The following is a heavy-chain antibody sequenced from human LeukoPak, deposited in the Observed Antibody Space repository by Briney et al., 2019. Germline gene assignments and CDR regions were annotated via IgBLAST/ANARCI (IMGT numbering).Heavy chain of an antibody. CDR3: ARTALADPF. V-gene: IGHV4-59*01. CDR1: GGSISNFF. CDR2: INYSGNT. J-gene: IGHJ4*02. Sequence: SETLSLTCTVSGGSISNFFWSWMRQPPGKGLEWIGWINYSGNTNYNPSLRSRVTISLDTSKNRFSLKLTSVTAADTAMYYCARTALADPFWGQGVLVTVSS. D-gene: IGHD6-13*01.